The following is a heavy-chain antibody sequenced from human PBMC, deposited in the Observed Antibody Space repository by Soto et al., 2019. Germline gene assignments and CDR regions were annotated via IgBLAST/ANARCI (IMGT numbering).Heavy chain of an antibody. CDR1: GGTFSSYA. Sequence: QVQLVQSGAEVKKPGSSVKVSCKAPGGTFSSYAISWVRQAPGQGLEWMGGVISIFGTAKYAQKFQGRVTLTADESTSTGYMELRSLRSEDTAVYYCARSQGGSSSLDIYYYYYYGMDVWGQGTTVTVSS. CDR2: VISIFGTA. D-gene: IGHD2-15*01. V-gene: IGHV1-69*01. CDR3: ARSQGGSSSLDIYYYYYYGMDV. J-gene: IGHJ6*02.